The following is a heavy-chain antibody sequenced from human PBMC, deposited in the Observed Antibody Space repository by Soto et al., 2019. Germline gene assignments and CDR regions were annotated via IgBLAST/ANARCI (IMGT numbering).Heavy chain of an antibody. CDR1: GFTFSDYY. CDR3: ARENYDFWSGTDNGMDV. J-gene: IGHJ6*02. Sequence: QVQLVESGGGLVKPGGSLRLSCAAPGFTFSDYYMSWIRQAAGKGLEWVSYISSSSSYTNYADSVKGRFTISRDNAKNSLYLQMNSLRAEDTAVYYCARENYDFWSGTDNGMDVWGQGTTVTVSS. D-gene: IGHD3-3*01. CDR2: ISSSSSYT. V-gene: IGHV3-11*06.